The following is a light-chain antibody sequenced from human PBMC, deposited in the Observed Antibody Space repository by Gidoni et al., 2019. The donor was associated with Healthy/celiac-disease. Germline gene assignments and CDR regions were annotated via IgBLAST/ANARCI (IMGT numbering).Light chain of an antibody. Sequence: IVLTPSPGTLSLSPGERATLCCMASQSVSSSYLAWYQQKPGQAPRLLIYGASSRATVIPDRFSGSGSGTDFTLTISRLEPEDFAVYYCQQYGSSPLTFXGXTKVEIK. CDR1: QSVSSSY. CDR2: GAS. J-gene: IGKJ4*01. CDR3: QQYGSSPLT. V-gene: IGKV3-20*01.